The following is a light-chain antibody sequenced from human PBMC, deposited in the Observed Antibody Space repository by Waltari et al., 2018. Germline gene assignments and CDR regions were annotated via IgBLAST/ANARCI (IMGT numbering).Light chain of an antibody. CDR3: SSYTSMNTVV. CDR1: TIEVGGYYL. CDR2: AVS. V-gene: IGLV2-14*03. J-gene: IGLJ2*01. Sequence: QPALTQPASVSGSPGRSISISCSGTTIEVGGYYLFSWYQQHPGKAPKLLIFAVSNRPSGVSPRFSGSKSGNMASLTISGLRADDEALYFCSSYTSMNTVVFGGGTSLTVL.